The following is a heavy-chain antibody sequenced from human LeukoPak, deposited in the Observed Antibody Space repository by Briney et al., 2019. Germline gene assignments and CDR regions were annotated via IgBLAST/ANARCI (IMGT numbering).Heavy chain of an antibody. CDR3: VINYDSSGYSPLDY. D-gene: IGHD3-22*01. V-gene: IGHV4-59*12. J-gene: IGHJ4*02. CDR2: IYYSGST. Sequence: SETLSLTCTVSGGSISSYYWSWIRQPPGKGLEWIGYIYYSGSTNYNPSLKSRVTISVDTSKNQFSLKLSSVTAADTAVYYCVINYDSSGYSPLDYWGQGTLVTVSS. CDR1: GGSISSYY.